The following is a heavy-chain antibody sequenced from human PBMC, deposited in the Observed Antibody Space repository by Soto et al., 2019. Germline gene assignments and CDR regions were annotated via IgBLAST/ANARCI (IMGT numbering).Heavy chain of an antibody. D-gene: IGHD3-3*01. Sequence: GGSLRLSCAASGFTFSSYSMNWVRQAPGKGLEWVSSISSSSSYIYYADSVKGRFTISRDNAKNSLYLQMNSLRAEDTAVYYCAREPATYYDFWSGYDYWGQGTLVTVSS. CDR1: GFTFSSYS. J-gene: IGHJ4*02. V-gene: IGHV3-21*01. CDR3: AREPATYYDFWSGYDY. CDR2: ISSSSSYI.